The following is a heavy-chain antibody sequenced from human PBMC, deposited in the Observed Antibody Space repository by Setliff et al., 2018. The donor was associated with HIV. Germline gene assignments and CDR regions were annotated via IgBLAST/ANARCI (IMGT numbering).Heavy chain of an antibody. Sequence: PGGSLRLSCAASGFTFNKYIMSWVRQAPGKGLEWVSAISDNGVSTYYADSMEGRFTISRDNSKNTLYLQLSGLRAEDTAVYYCANLWFGEFPLGALDYWGQGTLVTVSS. D-gene: IGHD3-10*01. CDR1: GFTFNKYI. V-gene: IGHV3-23*01. CDR3: ANLWFGEFPLGALDY. CDR2: ISDNGVST. J-gene: IGHJ4*02.